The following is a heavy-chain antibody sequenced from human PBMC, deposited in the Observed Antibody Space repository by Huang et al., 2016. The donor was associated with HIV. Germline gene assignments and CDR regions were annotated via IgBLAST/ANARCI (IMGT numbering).Heavy chain of an antibody. J-gene: IGHJ3*02. CDR1: GGSINNGPYY. CDR3: AAVGRHYDGSGYYYLAFDI. CDR2: SFTSALT. Sequence: QVQVQESGPGLVKPSQTLSLTCTVSGGSINNGPYYWSWIRQPAGKGLGWIGPSFTSALTNYNPSLKSRLTFSVDTSKNQFSLRLSAVTAADTAVYYCAAVGRHYDGSGYYYLAFDIWGRGTMVTVSS. D-gene: IGHD3-22*01. V-gene: IGHV4-61*09.